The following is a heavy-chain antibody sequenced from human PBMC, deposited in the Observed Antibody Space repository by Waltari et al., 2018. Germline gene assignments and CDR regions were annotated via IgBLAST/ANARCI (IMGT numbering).Heavy chain of an antibody. J-gene: IGHJ4*02. CDR1: GFTFIGYC. CDR2: INSGSTTI. V-gene: IGHV3-48*01. D-gene: IGHD3-22*01. CDR3: VRDPYHDPSGYPGY. Sequence: EVQLVESGGGLLQPGGSLRLACAASGFTFIGYCRNCVRQAPGKGTEWISYINSGSTTISYADSVRGRFTISRDNAKSFLYLDLFSLRAEDTAVYYCVRDPYHDPSGYPGYWGQGTLVTVSS.